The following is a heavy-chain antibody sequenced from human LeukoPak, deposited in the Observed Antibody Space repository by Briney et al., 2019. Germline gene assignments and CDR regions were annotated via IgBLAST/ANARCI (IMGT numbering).Heavy chain of an antibody. CDR3: ARARTLRGYSGSSGYFDL. Sequence: PSETLSLTCTVSGGSISSSSYYWGWIRQPPGKGLEWIGSIYYSGSTYYNPSLKSRVTISVDTSKNQFSLKLSSVTAADTAVYYCARARTLRGYSGSSGYFDLWGRGTLVTVSS. CDR2: IYYSGST. D-gene: IGHD5-12*01. V-gene: IGHV4-39*01. J-gene: IGHJ2*01. CDR1: GGSISSSSYY.